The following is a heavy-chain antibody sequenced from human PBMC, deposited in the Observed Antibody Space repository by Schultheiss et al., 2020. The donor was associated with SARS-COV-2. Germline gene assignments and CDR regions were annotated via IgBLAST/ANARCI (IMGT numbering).Heavy chain of an antibody. CDR2: IYYSGST. Sequence: SETLSLTCTVSGGSISSYYWSWIRQPPGKGLEWIGYIYYSGSTNYNPSLKSRVTISVDKSKNQFSLKLSSVTAADTAVYYCAKRLSDYSYYYYMDVWGKGTTVTVSS. V-gene: IGHV4-59*12. CDR1: GGSISSYY. J-gene: IGHJ6*03. D-gene: IGHD4-11*01. CDR3: AKRLSDYSYYYYMDV.